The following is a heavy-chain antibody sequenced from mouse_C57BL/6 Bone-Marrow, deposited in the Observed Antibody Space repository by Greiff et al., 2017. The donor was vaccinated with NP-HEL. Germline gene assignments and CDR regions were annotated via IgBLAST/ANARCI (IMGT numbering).Heavy chain of an antibody. D-gene: IGHD2-12*01. J-gene: IGHJ4*01. Sequence: EVKVVESGGGLVKPGWSLQLSCAASGFTFSDYGMHWVRQAPEKGLEWVAYISSGSSTIYYADTVKGRFTISRDNAKNTLFLQMTRLRSEDTAMYYCARRYRGLYYYAMDYWGQGTSVTVSS. V-gene: IGHV5-17*01. CDR1: GFTFSDYG. CDR2: ISSGSSTI. CDR3: ARRYRGLYYYAMDY.